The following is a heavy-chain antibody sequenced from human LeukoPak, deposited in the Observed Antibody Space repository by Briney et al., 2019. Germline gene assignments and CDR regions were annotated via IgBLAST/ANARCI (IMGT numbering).Heavy chain of an antibody. D-gene: IGHD1-1*01. V-gene: IGHV4-4*07. J-gene: IGHJ4*02. CDR1: GGSISSYY. CDR3: ARETTGTTYSYYFDY. Sequence: SETLSLTCTVSGGSISSYYWSWIRQPAGKGLGWIGRIYTSGSTNYNPSLKSRVTMSVDTSKNQFSLKLSSVTAADTAVYYCARETTGTTYSYYFDYWGQGTLVTVSS. CDR2: IYTSGST.